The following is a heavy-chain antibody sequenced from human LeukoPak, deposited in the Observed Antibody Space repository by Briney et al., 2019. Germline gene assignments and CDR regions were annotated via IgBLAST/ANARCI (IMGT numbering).Heavy chain of an antibody. CDR2: IIGSGGST. CDR3: ARGSGYKINGKFDY. CDR1: GFTISSYF. Sequence: GGSLRLSCAASGFTISSYFMSWVRQAPGKGLEWVSGIIGSGGSTYHADSVKGRFTISRDNSKNTLYLQMNSLRAEDTAVYYCARGSGYKINGKFDYWGQGTLVTVSS. J-gene: IGHJ4*02. D-gene: IGHD3-22*01. V-gene: IGHV3-23*01.